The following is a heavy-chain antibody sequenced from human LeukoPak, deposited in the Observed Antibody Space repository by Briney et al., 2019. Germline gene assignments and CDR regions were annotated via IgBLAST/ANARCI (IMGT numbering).Heavy chain of an antibody. J-gene: IGHJ6*03. CDR1: GFTFSSYG. V-gene: IGHV3-30*02. CDR2: IRYDGSNK. CDR3: ARGGNRGSPLARDYYYMDV. D-gene: IGHD3-16*01. Sequence: PGGSLRLSCAASGFTFSSYGMHWVRQAPGKGLEWVAFIRYDGSNKYYADSVKGRFTISRDNSKNTLYLQMNSLRAEDTAVYYCARGGNRGSPLARDYYYMDVWGKGTTVTVSS.